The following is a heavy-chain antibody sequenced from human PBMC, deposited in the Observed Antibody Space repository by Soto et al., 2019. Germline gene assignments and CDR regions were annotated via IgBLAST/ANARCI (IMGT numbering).Heavy chain of an antibody. D-gene: IGHD5-18*01. J-gene: IGHJ4*02. CDR2: INAGNGNT. CDR3: ARGLGDTAMIFWTFTFDY. CDR1: GYTFTNYA. V-gene: IGHV1-3*01. Sequence: GASVKVSCKASGYTFTNYAMHWVRQAPGQRLEWMGWINAGNGNTKYSQKFQGRVTITRDTSASTAYMELSSLRSEDTAVYYCARGLGDTAMIFWTFTFDYWGQGTLVTVSS.